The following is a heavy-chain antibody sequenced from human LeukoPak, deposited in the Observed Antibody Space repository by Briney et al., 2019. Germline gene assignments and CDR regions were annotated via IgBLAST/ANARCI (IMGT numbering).Heavy chain of an antibody. V-gene: IGHV3-49*04. Sequence: GGSLRLSCAASGFAFSSYGMSWVRQVPGKGLEWLGCIRSKAYGGTAEYAASVKGRFTISRDDSKSVAYVQMNSLKTEDTAVYHCTVQVVPSDNWFVPWGQGTLVTVSS. J-gene: IGHJ5*02. D-gene: IGHD2-2*01. CDR3: TVQVVPSDNWFVP. CDR2: IRSKAYGGTA. CDR1: GFAFSSYG.